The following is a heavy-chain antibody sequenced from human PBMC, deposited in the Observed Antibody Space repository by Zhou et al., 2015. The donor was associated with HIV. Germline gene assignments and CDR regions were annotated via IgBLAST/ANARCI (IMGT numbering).Heavy chain of an antibody. CDR1: GGTFSSYT. CDR2: IIPILGIA. J-gene: IGHJ3*02. CDR3: ARVGGGGSTSCYRGRSSSLGLGCVSAGDAFDI. Sequence: QVQLVQSGAEVKKPGSSVKVSCKASGGTFSSYTISWVRQAPGQGLEWMGRIIPILGIANYAQKFQGRVTITADKSTSTAYMELSSLRSEDTAVYYCARVGGGGSTSCYRGRSSSLGLGCVSAGDAFDIWGQGTMVTVSS. V-gene: IGHV1-69*02. D-gene: IGHD2-2*02.